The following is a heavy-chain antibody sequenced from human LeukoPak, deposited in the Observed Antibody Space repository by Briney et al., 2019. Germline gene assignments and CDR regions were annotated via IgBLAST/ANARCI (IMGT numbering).Heavy chain of an antibody. CDR2: IRYDGSNK. CDR3: AKDQGYSYGYVSY. CDR1: GFTFSSYG. D-gene: IGHD5-18*01. Sequence: GSLRLSCAASGFTFSSYGMHWVRQAPGKGLEWVAFIRYDGSNKYYADSVKGRFTISRDNSKNTLYLQMNSLRPEDTAVYYCAKDQGYSYGYVSYWGQGTLVTVSS. J-gene: IGHJ4*02. V-gene: IGHV3-30*02.